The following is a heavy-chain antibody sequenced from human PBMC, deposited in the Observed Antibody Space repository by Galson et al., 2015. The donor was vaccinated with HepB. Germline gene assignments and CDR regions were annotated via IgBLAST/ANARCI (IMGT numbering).Heavy chain of an antibody. Sequence: PALVKPTQTLTLTCTFSGFSLTTSGMSVSWIRQSPGKALEWLARIDWDDDKYYSTSLKTRLTISQDNSKNQGGLTMTNVDPVDTATYYCARVGTSSSWYGDYFDYWGQGTQVTVSS. J-gene: IGHJ4*02. CDR1: GFSLTTSGMS. CDR3: ARVGTSSSWYGDYFDY. V-gene: IGHV2-70*11. D-gene: IGHD6-13*01. CDR2: IDWDDDK.